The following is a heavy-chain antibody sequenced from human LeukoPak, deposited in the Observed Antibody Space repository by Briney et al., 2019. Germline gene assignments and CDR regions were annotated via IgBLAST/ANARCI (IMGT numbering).Heavy chain of an antibody. CDR2: IIPILGIA. Sequence: SVKVSCKASGGTFSSYAISWVRQAPGQGLEWMGRIIPILGIANYAQKFQGRVTITADKSTSTAYMELSSLRSEDTAVYYCASPQGDTTTGAAFDIWGQGTMVTVSS. J-gene: IGHJ3*02. D-gene: IGHD4-17*01. CDR1: GGTFSSYA. CDR3: ASPQGDTTTGAAFDI. V-gene: IGHV1-69*04.